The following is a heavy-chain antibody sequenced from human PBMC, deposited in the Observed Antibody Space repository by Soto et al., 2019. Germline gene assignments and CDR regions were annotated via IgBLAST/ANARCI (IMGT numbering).Heavy chain of an antibody. V-gene: IGHV1-18*04. J-gene: IGHJ5*02. CDR1: GYTFTSYG. Sequence: ASVKVSCKASGYTFTSYGISWVRQAPGQGLEWMGWISAYNGNTNYAQKLQGRVTMTTDTSTSTVYMELRSLRSEDTAVYYCARSSGGVFGIIIEGSYWLAPWGQGSLVTVSS. D-gene: IGHD3-16*02. CDR3: ARSSGGVFGIIIEGSYWLAP. CDR2: ISAYNGNT.